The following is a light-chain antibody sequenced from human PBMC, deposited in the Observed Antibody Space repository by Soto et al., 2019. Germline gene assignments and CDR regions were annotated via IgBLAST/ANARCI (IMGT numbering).Light chain of an antibody. CDR1: QGIRND. Sequence: DIQMTQSPSSLSASVGDRITITCRTSQGIRNDLAWYQLKPGEAPKRLIYAASSLQSGVPSRFSGSGSGTEFTLTISSLQPEDFATYYCLQHHTYPRTFGPGTKVEIK. J-gene: IGKJ1*01. CDR2: AAS. CDR3: LQHHTYPRT. V-gene: IGKV1-17*01.